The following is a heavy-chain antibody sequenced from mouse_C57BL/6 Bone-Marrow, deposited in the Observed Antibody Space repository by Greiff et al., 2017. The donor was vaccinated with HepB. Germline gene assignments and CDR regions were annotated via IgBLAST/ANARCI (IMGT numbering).Heavy chain of an antibody. CDR2: IDPNSGGT. J-gene: IGHJ3*01. CDR1: GYTFTSYG. V-gene: IGHV1-72*01. Sequence: VQLQQSGAELARPGASVKLSCKASGYTFTSYGISWVKQRTGQGLEWIGRIDPNSGGTKYNEKFKSKATLTVDKPSSTAYMQLSSLTSEDSAVYYCARSEPKAWFAYWGQGTLVTVSA. CDR3: ARSEPKAWFAY.